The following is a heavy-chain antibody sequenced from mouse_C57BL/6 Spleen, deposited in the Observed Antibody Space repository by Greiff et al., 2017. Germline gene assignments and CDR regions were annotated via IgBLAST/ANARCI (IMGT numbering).Heavy chain of an antibody. CDR3: ARRSGSSYYAMDY. CDR2: IYPGSGNT. CDR1: GYSFTSYY. Sequence: VQLQESGPELVKPGASVKISCKASGYSFTSYYIHWVKQRPGQGLEWIGWIYPGSGNTKYNEKFKGKATLTADTSSSTAYMQLSSLTSEDSAVYYCARRSGSSYYAMDYWGQGTSVTVSS. V-gene: IGHV1-66*01. J-gene: IGHJ4*01. D-gene: IGHD1-1*01.